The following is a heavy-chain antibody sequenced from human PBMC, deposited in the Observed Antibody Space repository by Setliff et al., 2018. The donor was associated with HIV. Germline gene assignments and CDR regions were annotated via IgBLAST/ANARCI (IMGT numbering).Heavy chain of an antibody. CDR1: GGSISSSSYY. D-gene: IGHD3-22*01. CDR2: IYYSGST. Sequence: ETLSLTCTVSGGSISSSSYYWGWIRQPPGKGLEWIGSIYYSGSTYYNPSLKSRVTISVDTSKNQFSLKLSSVTAADTAVYYCAREYYYDSSGYGYWGQGTLVTVSS. J-gene: IGHJ4*02. V-gene: IGHV4-39*02. CDR3: AREYYYDSSGYGY.